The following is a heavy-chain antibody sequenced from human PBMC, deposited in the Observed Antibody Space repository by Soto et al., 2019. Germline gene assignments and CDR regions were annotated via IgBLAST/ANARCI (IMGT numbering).Heavy chain of an antibody. CDR3: ARENNRYSYGSLWFDP. CDR2: NSAYNGNT. V-gene: IGHV1-18*01. CDR1: GYTFTSYG. J-gene: IGHJ5*02. D-gene: IGHD5-18*01. Sequence: ASVKVSCKASGYTFTSYGISWVRQAPGQGLEWMGWNSAYNGNTNYAQKLQGRVTMTTDTSTSTAYMELRSLRSDNTAVYYCARENNRYSYGSLWFDPWGQGTLVTVS.